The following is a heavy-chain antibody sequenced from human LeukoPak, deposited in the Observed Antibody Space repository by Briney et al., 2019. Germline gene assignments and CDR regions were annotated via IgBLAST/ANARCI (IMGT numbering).Heavy chain of an antibody. J-gene: IGHJ5*02. CDR3: ARGGRYFDWLLHRWFDP. D-gene: IGHD3-9*01. CDR1: GYTFTGYY. Sequence: ASVKVSCTASGYTFTGYYMHWVRQAPGQGLEWMGWINPNSGGTNYAQKFQGWVTMTRDTSISTAYMELSRLRSDDTAVYYCARGGRYFDWLLHRWFDPWGQGTLVTVSS. V-gene: IGHV1-2*04. CDR2: INPNSGGT.